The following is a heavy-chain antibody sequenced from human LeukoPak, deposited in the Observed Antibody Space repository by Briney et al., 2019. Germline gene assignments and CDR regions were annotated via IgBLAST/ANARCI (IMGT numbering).Heavy chain of an antibody. CDR2: ITINGGTT. J-gene: IGHJ6*02. V-gene: IGHV3-64D*09. CDR3: VKSLDTGMVWYHYGMDV. Sequence: GGSLRLSCSASGFTFSSYAMHWVRQPPGKGLEYVSAITINGGTTYYADSVKGRFTISRDNSKNTLYPQMSSLRAEDTAVYHCVKSLDTGMVWYHYGMDVWGQGTTVTVSS. CDR1: GFTFSSYA. D-gene: IGHD5-18*01.